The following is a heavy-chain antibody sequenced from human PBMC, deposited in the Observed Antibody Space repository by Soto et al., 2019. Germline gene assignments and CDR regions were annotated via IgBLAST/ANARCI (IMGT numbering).Heavy chain of an antibody. CDR2: ITGSGVMT. CDR3: AKDYYDSSGSRYFYALAV. Sequence: GGSLRLSCAASGFTFKTYAMSWVRQAPGKGLEWVSGITGSGVMTYYGDSVRGRFTISRDNSKNTLYLQMNSLRAEDTAVYYCAKDYYDSSGSRYFYALAVWGQGTTVTVS. J-gene: IGHJ6*02. V-gene: IGHV3-23*01. D-gene: IGHD3-22*01. CDR1: GFTFKTYA.